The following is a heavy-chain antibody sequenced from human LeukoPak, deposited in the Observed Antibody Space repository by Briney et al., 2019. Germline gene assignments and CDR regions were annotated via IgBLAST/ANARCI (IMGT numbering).Heavy chain of an antibody. V-gene: IGHV3-23*01. Sequence: AGSLRLSCAASGFTFSSYAMSWVRPAPGKGLEWVSAISGSGGSTYYADSVKGRFTISRDTSKNTLYLKMNSLRAEDTAVYYCAKHPLRITIFGVVPPDYWGQGTLVTISS. D-gene: IGHD3-3*01. CDR2: ISGSGGST. J-gene: IGHJ4*02. CDR1: GFTFSSYA. CDR3: AKHPLRITIFGVVPPDY.